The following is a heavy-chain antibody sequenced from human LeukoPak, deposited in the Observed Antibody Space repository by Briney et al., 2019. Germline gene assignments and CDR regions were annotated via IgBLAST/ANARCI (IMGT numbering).Heavy chain of an antibody. CDR1: GFTFSTFA. V-gene: IGHV3-64D*06. CDR3: VKTMMTFGGVIRTDAFDI. Sequence: PGGSLRLSCSASGFTFSTFAMHWVRQAPGKRREYVSGINNNGDSTYYSDSVKARLTISRDNSKNTLFLQMASLRAEDTAVYYCVKTMMTFGGVIRTDAFDIWGQGTVVIVSS. D-gene: IGHD3-16*01. CDR2: INNNGDST. J-gene: IGHJ3*02.